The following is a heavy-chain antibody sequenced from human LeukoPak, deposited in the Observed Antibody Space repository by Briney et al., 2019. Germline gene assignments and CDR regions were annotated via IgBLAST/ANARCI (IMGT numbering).Heavy chain of an antibody. CDR1: GFTFNKYG. Sequence: GRSLRLSCAASGFTFNKYGMHWVRQAPGKGLEWVAVISYDGINKYYADSVKGRFTISRDNSKNMLYLQMSSLRAEDTAVYYCAKDHVTSSSWFPDYWGQGTLVTVSS. V-gene: IGHV3-30*18. D-gene: IGHD6-13*01. CDR3: AKDHVTSSSWFPDY. J-gene: IGHJ4*02. CDR2: ISYDGINK.